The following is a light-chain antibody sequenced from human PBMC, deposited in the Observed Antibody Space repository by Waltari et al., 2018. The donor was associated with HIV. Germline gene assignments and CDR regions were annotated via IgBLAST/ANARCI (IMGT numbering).Light chain of an antibody. CDR1: QSVTSN. J-gene: IGKJ1*01. V-gene: IGKV3-15*01. CDR2: GAS. CDR3: QQYNNWPPT. Sequence: EIVMTQSPATLSVSPGERATLSCRASQSVTSNLAWYQQKPGQAPRLLIYGASTRAPGIPARFSGGGSGTEFTLTIRSLQSEDFAVYYCQQYNNWPPTFGQGTKVEIK.